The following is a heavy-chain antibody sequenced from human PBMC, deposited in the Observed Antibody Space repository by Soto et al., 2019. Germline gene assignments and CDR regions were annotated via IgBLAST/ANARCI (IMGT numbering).Heavy chain of an antibody. CDR2: IIPILGIA. CDR3: ALNPITMIVVVPFDY. D-gene: IGHD3-22*01. Sequence: QVQLVQSGAEVKKPGSSVKVSCKASGGTFSSYTISWVRQAPGQGLEWMGRIIPILGIANYAQKFQGRVTITADKSTSTAYMELSSLGSEDTAVSYCALNPITMIVVVPFDYWGQGTLVTVSS. CDR1: GGTFSSYT. V-gene: IGHV1-69*02. J-gene: IGHJ4*02.